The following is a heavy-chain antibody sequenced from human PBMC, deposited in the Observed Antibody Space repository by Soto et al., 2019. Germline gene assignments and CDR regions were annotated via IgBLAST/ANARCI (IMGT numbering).Heavy chain of an antibody. J-gene: IGHJ6*02. Sequence: QVQLVESGGGVVQPGASLRLSCEASGFAFSSYAMHWVRQAPGKGLEWVGVISYDGNYIYYADSVKGRFTISRDKSKNPLYVQVTSLRPEDTAVYYCAKGILSTTIGPYAMDVWGQGTTVTVSS. D-gene: IGHD3-16*01. CDR1: GFAFSSYA. CDR2: ISYDGNYI. V-gene: IGHV3-30*18. CDR3: AKGILSTTIGPYAMDV.